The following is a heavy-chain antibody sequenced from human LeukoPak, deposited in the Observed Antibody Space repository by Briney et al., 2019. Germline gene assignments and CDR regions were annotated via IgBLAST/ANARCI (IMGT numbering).Heavy chain of an antibody. CDR3: VRGYSFGPYGMDV. CDR1: GITFSSYG. CDR2: ISDSGGST. Sequence: GGSLRLSCAASGITFSSYGMHWVRQAPGKGLEYVSAISDSGGSTYYADSVKGRFTISRDNSKNTLYLQMSSLRAEDTAVYFCVRGYSFGPYGMDVWGQGTTVTVSS. D-gene: IGHD2-15*01. J-gene: IGHJ6*02. V-gene: IGHV3-64D*09.